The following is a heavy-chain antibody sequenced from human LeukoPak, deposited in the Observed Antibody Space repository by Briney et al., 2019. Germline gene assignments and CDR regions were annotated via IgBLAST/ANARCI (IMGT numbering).Heavy chain of an antibody. CDR2: ITSSGETT. Sequence: GGSLRLSCAASGFTFSIYAMSWVRQAPGKGLEWVSSITSSGETTYYAGSVKGQFTISRDNSKNTVYLQMNSLKTEDTAVYYCVPGGVIVVATSDYWGQGTLVTVSS. D-gene: IGHD3-22*01. V-gene: IGHV3-23*01. CDR1: GFTFSIYA. J-gene: IGHJ4*02. CDR3: VPGGVIVVATSDY.